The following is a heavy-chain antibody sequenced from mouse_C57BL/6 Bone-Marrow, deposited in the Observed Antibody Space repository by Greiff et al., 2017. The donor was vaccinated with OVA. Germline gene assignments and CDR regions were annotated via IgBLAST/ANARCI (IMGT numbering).Heavy chain of an antibody. J-gene: IGHJ4*01. V-gene: IGHV1-26*01. CDR1: GYTFTDYY. CDR2: INPNNGGT. Sequence: EVKLMESGPELVKPGASVKISCKASGYTFTDYYMNWVKQSHGKSLEWIGDINPNNGGTSYNQKFKGKATLTVDKSSSTAYMELRSLTSEDSAVYYCARERLRRSMDYWGQGTSVTVSS. CDR3: ARERLRRSMDY. D-gene: IGHD2-4*01.